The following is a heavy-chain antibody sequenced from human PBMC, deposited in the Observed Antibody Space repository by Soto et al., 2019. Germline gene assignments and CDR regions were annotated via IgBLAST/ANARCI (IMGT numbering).Heavy chain of an antibody. CDR2: ISSSGSTI. V-gene: IGHV3-11*01. CDR1: GFTFSDYY. CDR3: ARDRCTDGVWYWGLGAFDI. J-gene: IGHJ3*02. D-gene: IGHD2-8*01. Sequence: QVQLVESGGGLVKPGGSLRLSCAASGFTFSDYYMSWIRQAPGKGLEWVSYISSSGSTIYYADSVKGRFTISRDNAKNSPYLQMNSLRAEDSAVYYCARDRCTDGVWYWGLGAFDIGGQGTMVTVSS.